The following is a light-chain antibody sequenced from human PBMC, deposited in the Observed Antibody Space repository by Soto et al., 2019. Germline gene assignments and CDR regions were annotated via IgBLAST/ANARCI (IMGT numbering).Light chain of an antibody. J-gene: IGLJ1*01. V-gene: IGLV2-14*01. Sequence: QSVLTQPASVSGSPGQSITISCTGTSSDVGGYNFVSWYQQHPGKAPKVMIFEVSNRPSGVSNRFSGSKSGNTASLTISGLQAEDEADYYFSSYASTSTLVFGTGPKVTVL. CDR2: EVS. CDR3: SSYASTSTLV. CDR1: SSDVGGYNF.